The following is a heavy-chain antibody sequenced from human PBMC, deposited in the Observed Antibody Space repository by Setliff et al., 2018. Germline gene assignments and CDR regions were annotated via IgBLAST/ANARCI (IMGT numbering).Heavy chain of an antibody. CDR2: IYYSGST. D-gene: IGHD3-10*01. CDR3: ARHKSNDSGSYPSLYMDV. Sequence: PSETLSLTCRVSGGSISSGNYYWGLIRQPPGKGLEWVATIYYSGSTYSNPSLKSRLIISVDAPDNQFSVKLSSVTAADTAVYYCARHKSNDSGSYPSLYMDVWGKGIMVTVSS. J-gene: IGHJ6*03. V-gene: IGHV4-39*01. CDR1: GGSISSGNYY.